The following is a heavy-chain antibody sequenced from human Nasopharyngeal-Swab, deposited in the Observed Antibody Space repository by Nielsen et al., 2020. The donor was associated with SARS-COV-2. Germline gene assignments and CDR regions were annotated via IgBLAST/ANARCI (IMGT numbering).Heavy chain of an antibody. D-gene: IGHD1-26*01. V-gene: IGHV3-74*01. CDR3: ARAIVGATGIDY. J-gene: IGHJ4*02. Sequence: GGSLRLSCAASGFTLSSYWMHWVRQAPGKGLVWVSRISGDGSNTFYADSVKGRFTISRDNAKNSLYLQMNSLRAEDTAVYYCARAIVGATGIDYWGQGTLVTVSS. CDR2: ISGDGSNT. CDR1: GFTLSSYW.